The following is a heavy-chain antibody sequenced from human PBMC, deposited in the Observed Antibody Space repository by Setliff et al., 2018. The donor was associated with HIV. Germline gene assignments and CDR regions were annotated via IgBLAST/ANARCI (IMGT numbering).Heavy chain of an antibody. Sequence: GASVKVSCKVSGYSLTELSMHWVRQAPGKGLEWMGGFDPEDGETIYAQKFQGRVTMTEDTSTDTAYMELSSMRSEDTAVYYCASGGYSSSSTVLDYWGQGTLVTVSS. CDR2: FDPEDGET. J-gene: IGHJ4*02. CDR3: ASGGYSSSSTVLDY. V-gene: IGHV1-24*01. D-gene: IGHD6-6*01. CDR1: GYSLTELS.